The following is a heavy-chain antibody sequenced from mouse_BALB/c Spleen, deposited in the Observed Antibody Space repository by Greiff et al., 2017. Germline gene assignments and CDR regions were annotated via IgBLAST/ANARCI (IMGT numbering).Heavy chain of an antibody. CDR2: ILPGSGST. CDR3: ARSKGSNWEDAMDY. CDR1: GYTFSSYW. D-gene: IGHD4-1*01. Sequence: QVQLKQSGAELMKPGASVKISCKATGYTFSSYWIEWVKQRPGHGLEWIGEILPGSGSTNYNEKFKGKATFTADTSSNTAYMQLSSLTSEDSAVYYCARSKGSNWEDAMDYWGQGTSVTVSS. V-gene: IGHV1-9*01. J-gene: IGHJ4*01.